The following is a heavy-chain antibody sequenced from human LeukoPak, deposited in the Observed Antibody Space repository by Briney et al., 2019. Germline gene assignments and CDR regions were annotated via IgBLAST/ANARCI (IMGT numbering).Heavy chain of an antibody. J-gene: IGHJ4*02. V-gene: IGHV4-4*07. CDR1: GGSISSYY. CDR3: AREGTYSSSSNFDY. Sequence: SETLSLTCSVSGGSISSYYWSWIRQPAGKGLEWIGRIYTSGSTNYNPSLKSRVTMSVDTSKDQISLNLGSVTAADTAVYYCAREGTYSSSSNFDYWGQGTLVTVSS. CDR2: IYTSGST. D-gene: IGHD6-13*01.